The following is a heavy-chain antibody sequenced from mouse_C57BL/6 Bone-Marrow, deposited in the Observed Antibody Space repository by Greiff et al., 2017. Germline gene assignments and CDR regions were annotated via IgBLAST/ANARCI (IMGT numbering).Heavy chain of an antibody. CDR3: AIYTEYAWFAY. J-gene: IGHJ3*01. V-gene: IGHV1-61*01. CDR2: IYPSDSET. CDR1: GYTFTSYW. D-gene: IGHD2-4*01. Sequence: QVQLQQPGAELVRPGSSVKMFFKASGYTFTSYWMDWVKQRPGQGLDWIGNIYPSDSETHYNQKFKEKDTLTVNKSSSTAYMQLSSLTSMDSAVYYCAIYTEYAWFAYWGQGTLVTVSS.